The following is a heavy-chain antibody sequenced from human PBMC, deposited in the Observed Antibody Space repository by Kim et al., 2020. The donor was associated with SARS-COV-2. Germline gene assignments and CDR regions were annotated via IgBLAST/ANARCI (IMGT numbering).Heavy chain of an antibody. D-gene: IGHD3-10*01. Sequence: SETLSLTCTVSGGSISSSSYYWGWIRQPPGKGLEWIGSIYYSGSTYYNPSLKSRVTISVDTSKNQFSLKLSSVTAADTAVYYCVRRYPPNYYGSGRGAFDIWGQGTMVTVSS. V-gene: IGHV4-39*01. CDR3: VRRYPPNYYGSGRGAFDI. CDR2: IYYSGST. CDR1: GGSISSSSYY. J-gene: IGHJ3*02.